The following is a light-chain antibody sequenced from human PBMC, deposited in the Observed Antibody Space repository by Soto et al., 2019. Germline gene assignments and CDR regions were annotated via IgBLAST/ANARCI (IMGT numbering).Light chain of an antibody. CDR1: QSLKTNF. CDR3: QHYDGSPRT. CDR2: GIF. Sequence: TVLTQSPGTVFLSPGERATLYCRTSQSLKTNFLAWYQQRPGQAPRLLIYGIFNRAAGVPGRFSGSGSGTDFTLTINALEPEDSAVYYCQHYDGSPRTFGLGTKVEVK. V-gene: IGKV3-20*01. J-gene: IGKJ2*01.